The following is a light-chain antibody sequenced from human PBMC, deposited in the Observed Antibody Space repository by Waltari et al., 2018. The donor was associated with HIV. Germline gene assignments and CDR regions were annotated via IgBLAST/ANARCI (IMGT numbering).Light chain of an antibody. V-gene: IGLV3-1*01. CDR2: QDT. CDR1: NLGDSS. CDR3: QAWDSSTLV. Sequence: SYELTQPPSVSVSPGQTATITCSGDNLGDSSACWYQQKPGHSPMLLIDQDTKRPSGSPERFSGSNSGNTATLTISGTQAMDEADYYCQAWDSSTLVFGGGTKLTVL. J-gene: IGLJ2*01.